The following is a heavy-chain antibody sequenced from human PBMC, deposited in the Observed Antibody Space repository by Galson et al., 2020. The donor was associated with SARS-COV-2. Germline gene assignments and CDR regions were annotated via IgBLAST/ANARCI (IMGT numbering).Heavy chain of an antibody. CDR2: IWYDGSNK. V-gene: IGHV3-33*01. CDR1: GFTFSSYG. Sequence: GGSLRLSCAASGFTFSSYGMHWVRLAPGKGLEWVAVIWYDGSNKYYADSVKGRFTISRDNSKNTLYLQMNSLRAEDTAVYYCARDLRLADDYFQHWGQGTLVTVSS. J-gene: IGHJ1*01. D-gene: IGHD6-19*01. CDR3: ARDLRLADDYFQH.